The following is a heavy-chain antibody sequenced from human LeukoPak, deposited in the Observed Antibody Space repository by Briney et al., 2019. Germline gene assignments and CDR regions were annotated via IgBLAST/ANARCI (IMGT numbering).Heavy chain of an antibody. CDR3: ARDEAATLNYAFDI. J-gene: IGHJ3*02. Sequence: GGSLRLSCAASGFTFSSYAMHWVRQAPGKGLEWVAVISYDGSNKYYADSVKGRFTISRDNSKNTLYLQMNSLRAEDTAVYYCARDEAATLNYAFDIWGQGTMVTVSS. V-gene: IGHV3-30-3*01. CDR1: GFTFSSYA. D-gene: IGHD2-15*01. CDR2: ISYDGSNK.